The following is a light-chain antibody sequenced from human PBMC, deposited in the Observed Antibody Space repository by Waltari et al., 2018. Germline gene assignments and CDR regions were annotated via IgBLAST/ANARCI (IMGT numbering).Light chain of an antibody. CDR1: SGSIASNY. J-gene: IGLJ2*01. Sequence: NFMLTQPHSVSESPGKTVTISCTRRSGSIASNYVQWYQQRPGSSPTPVIYEDNQRPPGVPDRFSGSIDSSSNSASLTISGLKTEDEADFYCQSYDSSNRDVVFGGGTKLTVL. CDR3: QSYDSSNRDVV. V-gene: IGLV6-57*01. CDR2: EDN.